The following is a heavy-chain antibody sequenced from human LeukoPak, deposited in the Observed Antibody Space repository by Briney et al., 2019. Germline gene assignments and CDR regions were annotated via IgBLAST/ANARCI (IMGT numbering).Heavy chain of an antibody. CDR3: VKDMAGNYDY. J-gene: IGHJ4*02. D-gene: IGHD4-11*01. CDR1: GFTFSSYS. V-gene: IGHV3-21*01. CDR2: ISSSSSYI. Sequence: GGSLRLSCAASGFTFSSYSMNWVRQAPGKGLEWVSFISSSSSYIYYADSVTGRFTISRDNAENTLYLQMNSLRAEDTAIYYCVKDMAGNYDYWGQGTLVTVSS.